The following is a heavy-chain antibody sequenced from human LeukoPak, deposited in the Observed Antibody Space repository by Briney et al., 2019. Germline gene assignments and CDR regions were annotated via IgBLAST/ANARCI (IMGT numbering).Heavy chain of an antibody. V-gene: IGHV3-23*01. D-gene: IGHD2-2*02. J-gene: IGHJ5*02. CDR1: GFTFSSYA. CDR2: ISGSGGST. CDR3: AKLGSEAADIGWFDP. Sequence: HAGGSLRLSCVVSGFTFSSYAMSWVRQAPGKGLEWVSAISGSGGSTYYADSVKGRFTISRDNSKNTLYLQMNSLRAEDTAVYYCAKLGSEAADIGWFDPWGQGTLVTVSS.